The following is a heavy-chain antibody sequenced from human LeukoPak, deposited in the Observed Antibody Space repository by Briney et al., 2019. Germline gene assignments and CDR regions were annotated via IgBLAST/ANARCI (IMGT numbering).Heavy chain of an antibody. CDR1: GFTFSSYW. CDR3: ARRIVTYYYDSSGPLDAFDI. J-gene: IGHJ3*02. CDR2: INSDGSST. Sequence: GGSLRLSCAASGFTFSSYWMHWVRQAPGKGLVWVSRINSDGSSTSYADSVKGRFTISRDNAKNTLYLQMNSPRAEDTAVYYCARRIVTYYYDSSGPLDAFDIWGQGTMVTVSS. V-gene: IGHV3-74*01. D-gene: IGHD3-22*01.